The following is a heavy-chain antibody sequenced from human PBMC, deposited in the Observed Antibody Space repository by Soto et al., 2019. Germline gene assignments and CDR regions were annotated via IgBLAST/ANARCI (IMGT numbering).Heavy chain of an antibody. CDR1: GGSISGYY. J-gene: IGHJ5*02. CDR3: ARDPSGYGGWFDP. Sequence: QVQLQESGPGLVKPSETLSLTCTVSGGSISGYYWSWIRQPPGKGLEWIGYIYYSGSTNYNPSLKSRVTISVDTSKNQFSLKLSSVTAADTAVYYCARDPSGYGGWFDPWGQGTLVTVSS. D-gene: IGHD6-25*01. CDR2: IYYSGST. V-gene: IGHV4-59*01.